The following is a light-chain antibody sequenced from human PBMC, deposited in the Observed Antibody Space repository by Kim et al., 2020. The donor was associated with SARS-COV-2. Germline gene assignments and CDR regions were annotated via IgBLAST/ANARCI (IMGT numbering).Light chain of an antibody. Sequence: QSALTQPPSASGSPGQSVTISCTGTSSDVGGHVYVSWYQQHPGRAPKLMIFEVSKRPSGVPDRFSGSKSGNTAFLTVSGLRADDEADYYCSSYAGNDIMLFGGGTQLTVL. CDR1: SSDVGGHVY. CDR3: SSYAGNDIML. CDR2: EVS. V-gene: IGLV2-8*01. J-gene: IGLJ2*01.